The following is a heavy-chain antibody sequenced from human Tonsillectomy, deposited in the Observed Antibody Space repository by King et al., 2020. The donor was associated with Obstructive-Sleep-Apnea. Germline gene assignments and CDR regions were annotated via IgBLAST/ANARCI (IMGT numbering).Heavy chain of an antibody. CDR2: VNHGGST. Sequence: VQLQQWGAGLLKPSETLSLTCAVYGGSFSGYYWTWIRQPPGKGLEWIGEVNHGGSTNYNPPLKSRVTISVDTSKNQFSLKVSSVTAADTAVYYCARGEVGAATNYYYYDLDVWGQGTTVTVSS. CDR1: GGSFSGYY. V-gene: IGHV4-34*01. D-gene: IGHD1-26*01. CDR3: ARGEVGAATNYYYYDLDV. J-gene: IGHJ6*02.